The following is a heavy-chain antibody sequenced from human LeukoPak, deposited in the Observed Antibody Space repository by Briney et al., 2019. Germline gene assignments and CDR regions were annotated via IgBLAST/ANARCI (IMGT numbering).Heavy chain of an antibody. J-gene: IGHJ4*02. D-gene: IGHD3-16*01. Sequence: EASVKVSCKASGYTFTSYGISWVRQAPGQGLEWMGWISAYNGNTNYAQKLQGRVTMTRDTSISTAYMELSRLRSDDTAVYYCARDVGGYFDYWGQGTLVTVSS. CDR2: ISAYNGNT. V-gene: IGHV1-18*01. CDR1: GYTFTSYG. CDR3: ARDVGGYFDY.